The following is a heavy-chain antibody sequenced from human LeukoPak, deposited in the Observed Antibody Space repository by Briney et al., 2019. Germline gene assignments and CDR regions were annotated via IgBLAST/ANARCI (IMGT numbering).Heavy chain of an antibody. D-gene: IGHD1-14*01. Sequence: GGSLRLSCAGSGFTVSSTYMSWVRQAPGKGLEWVSVIYGGTSTYYADSVKGRFTISRDDSKNTLYLQMSSLRAEDTAVYYCASRYEGASYYYGMDVWGQGTTVTVSS. V-gene: IGHV3-66*01. CDR2: IYGGTST. CDR1: GFTVSSTY. J-gene: IGHJ6*02. CDR3: ASRYEGASYYYGMDV.